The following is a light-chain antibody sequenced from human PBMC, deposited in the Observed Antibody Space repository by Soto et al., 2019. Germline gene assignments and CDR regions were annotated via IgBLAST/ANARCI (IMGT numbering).Light chain of an antibody. Sequence: DIQMTQSPSSLSASVGDIVSITCRASQSISNWLAWYQQKPGKAPKLLIYKASTLKSGVPSRFSGSGSGTEFTLTISSLQPDDFATYYCQHYNSYSEAFGQGTKVDI. V-gene: IGKV1-5*03. J-gene: IGKJ1*01. CDR2: KAS. CDR3: QHYNSYSEA. CDR1: QSISNW.